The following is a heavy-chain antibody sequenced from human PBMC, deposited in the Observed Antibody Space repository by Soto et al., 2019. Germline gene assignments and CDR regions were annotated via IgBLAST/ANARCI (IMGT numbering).Heavy chain of an antibody. J-gene: IGHJ4*02. CDR3: ARACSSTSCYDVFGY. Sequence: QVQLQESGPGLVKPSETLSLTCTVSGGSISSSYWSWIRQPAGKGLEWIGRIYASGSTNYNPSLKSRVTMSVDTSKNQFSLKLRSVTAADTAVYYCARACSSTSCYDVFGYWGQGTLVTVSS. CDR2: IYASGST. V-gene: IGHV4-4*07. D-gene: IGHD2-2*01. CDR1: GGSISSSY.